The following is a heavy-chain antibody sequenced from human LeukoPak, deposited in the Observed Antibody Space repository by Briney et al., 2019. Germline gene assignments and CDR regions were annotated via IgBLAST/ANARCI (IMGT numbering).Heavy chain of an antibody. J-gene: IGHJ4*02. CDR2: IYYSGST. CDR3: ARAKQRGQWLVETIDY. CDR1: GGSISSGDYY. D-gene: IGHD6-19*01. V-gene: IGHV4-30-4*01. Sequence: SETLSLTCTVSGGSISSGDYYWSWIRQPPGKGLEWIGYIYYSGSTYYNPSLKSRVTISVDTSKNQFSLKLSSVTAADTAVYYCARAKQRGQWLVETIDYWGQGTLVTVSS.